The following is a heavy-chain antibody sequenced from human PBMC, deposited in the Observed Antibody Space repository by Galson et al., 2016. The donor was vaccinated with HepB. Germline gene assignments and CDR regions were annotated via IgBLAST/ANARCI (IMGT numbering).Heavy chain of an antibody. Sequence: SLRLSCAASGFTFNDYYMSWFRQAPGEGLEWIACISTTSNTIYYADSVKGRFTITRDNAKNSLYLQMNSLTVQDTALYYCARDFRGRRSNNWFDPWGQGTLVTVSS. CDR1: GFTFNDYY. CDR2: ISTTSNTI. D-gene: IGHD3-16*01. CDR3: ARDFRGRRSNNWFDP. J-gene: IGHJ5*02. V-gene: IGHV3-11*01.